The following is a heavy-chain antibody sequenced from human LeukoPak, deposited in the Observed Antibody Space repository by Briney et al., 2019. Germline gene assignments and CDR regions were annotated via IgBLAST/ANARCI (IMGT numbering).Heavy chain of an antibody. CDR1: GGSFSGYY. J-gene: IGHJ3*02. Sequence: PSEALSLTCAVYGGSFSGYYWSWIRRPPGKGLEWIGEINHSGSTNYNPSLKSRVTISVDTSKNQFSLKLSSVTAADTAVYYCARDPTNDAFDIWGQGTMVTVSS. CDR2: INHSGST. V-gene: IGHV4-34*01. CDR3: ARDPTNDAFDI.